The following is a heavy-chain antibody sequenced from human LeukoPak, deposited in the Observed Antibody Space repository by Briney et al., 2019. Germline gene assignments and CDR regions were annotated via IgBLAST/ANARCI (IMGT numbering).Heavy chain of an antibody. D-gene: IGHD3-9*01. CDR2: IFYSGGT. CDR1: GGSISSYY. CDR3: ARGDYDILTAYYDY. J-gene: IGHJ4*02. V-gene: IGHV4-59*01. Sequence: SETLSLTCTVSGGSISSYYWDWIRQTPGKGLEWIGNIFYSGGTNYNPSLKSRVTLSLDTSKSQFSLKLSSVTAADTAVYFCARGDYDILTAYYDYWGQGTLVTVSS.